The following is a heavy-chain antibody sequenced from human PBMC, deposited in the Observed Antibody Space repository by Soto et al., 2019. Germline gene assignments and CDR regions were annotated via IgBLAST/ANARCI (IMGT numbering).Heavy chain of an antibody. CDR3: ASLPESTTMTNHY. CDR1: GGSFSAYY. D-gene: IGHD4-17*01. Sequence: QVQLQQWGAGLLKPSETLSLTCAVYGGSFSAYYWTWVRQSPGKGLEWIGEINHSGSTNYNPSLESRVTISVDTSKNQFSLNLNSVTAADTAVYYCASLPESTTMTNHYWGQGTLVTASS. CDR2: INHSGST. V-gene: IGHV4-34*01. J-gene: IGHJ4*02.